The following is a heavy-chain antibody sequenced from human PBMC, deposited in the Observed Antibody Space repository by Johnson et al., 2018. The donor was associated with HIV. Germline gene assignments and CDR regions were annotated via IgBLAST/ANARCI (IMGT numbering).Heavy chain of an antibody. CDR1: GFTFSSGFTFSVYW. Sequence: VQLVESGGGLVQPGGSLRLSCAASGFTFSSGFTFSVYWMHWVRQAPGTGLVWVSRIKSDGSTTYADSVKGRFTISRDNAKNTVYLQMNSLRAEDTAVYYGATGGGPAYESWGEGTMVTVSS. CDR3: ATGGGPAYES. CDR2: IKSDGST. D-gene: IGHD3-10*01. V-gene: IGHV3-74*02. J-gene: IGHJ3*02.